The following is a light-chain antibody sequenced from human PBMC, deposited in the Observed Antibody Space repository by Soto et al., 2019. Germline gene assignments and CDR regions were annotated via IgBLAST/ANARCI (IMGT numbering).Light chain of an antibody. J-gene: IGKJ1*01. CDR2: DAS. Sequence: DIQMTQSPPILSASVGDRVTITCRASQSISSWLAWYQQEPGKAPKLLIYDASSLQSGVPSRFSGSGSGTEFTLPITSLQPDDFATYYCLQFNSYPWTFGQGTKVEVK. CDR1: QSISSW. CDR3: LQFNSYPWT. V-gene: IGKV1-5*01.